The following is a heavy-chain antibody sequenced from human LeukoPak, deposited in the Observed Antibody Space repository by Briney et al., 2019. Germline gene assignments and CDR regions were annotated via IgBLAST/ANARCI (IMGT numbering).Heavy chain of an antibody. V-gene: IGHV1-18*04. CDR3: AREAGSGWYGFYYYYGMDV. J-gene: IGHJ6*02. CDR2: ISAYNGNT. CDR1: GYTFTGYY. D-gene: IGHD6-19*01. Sequence: ASVKVSCKASGYTFTGYYMHWVRQAPGQGLEWMGWISAYNGNTNYAQKLQGRVTMTTDTSTSTAYMELRSLRSDDTAVYYCAREAGSGWYGFYYYYGMDVWGQGTTVTVSS.